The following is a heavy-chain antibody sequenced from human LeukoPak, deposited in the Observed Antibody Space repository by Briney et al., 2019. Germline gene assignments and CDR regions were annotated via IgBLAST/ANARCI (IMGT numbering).Heavy chain of an antibody. D-gene: IGHD3-22*01. Sequence: SVKASCKASGGTFSSYAISWVRQAPGQGLEWMGRIIPIFGIANYAQKFQGRVTITADKSTSTAYMELSSLRSEDAAVYYCARVGYYDSNNDYWGQGTLVTVSS. V-gene: IGHV1-69*04. CDR2: IIPIFGIA. CDR3: ARVGYYDSNNDY. J-gene: IGHJ4*02. CDR1: GGTFSSYA.